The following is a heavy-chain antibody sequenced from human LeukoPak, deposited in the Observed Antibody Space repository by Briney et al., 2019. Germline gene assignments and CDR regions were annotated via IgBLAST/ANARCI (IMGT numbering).Heavy chain of an antibody. Sequence: PGGSLRLSCVASGVSVSSNYMSWVRRAPGKGLERVSLLYTDGTTYYASSVEGRFTISRDDSRNTIYLHMNSLRADDTAVYYCARGGVYYWNPRYWGQGTLVTVSS. J-gene: IGHJ4*02. D-gene: IGHD1-20*01. CDR3: ARGGVYYWNPRY. CDR2: LYTDGTT. V-gene: IGHV3-53*01. CDR1: GVSVSSNY.